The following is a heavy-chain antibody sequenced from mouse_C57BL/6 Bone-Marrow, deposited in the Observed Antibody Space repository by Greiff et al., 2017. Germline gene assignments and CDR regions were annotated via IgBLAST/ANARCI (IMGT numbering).Heavy chain of an antibody. Sequence: EVQLQESGPGLAKPSQTLSLTCSVTGYSITSDYWNWIRKFPGNKLEYMGYISYSGSTYYNTSLKSRISITRDTSKNQYYLQLNSVTTEDTTTYYCARVEDYYYGSSYWYFDVWGTGTTVTVSS. CDR3: ARVEDYYYGSSYWYFDV. J-gene: IGHJ1*03. V-gene: IGHV3-8*01. CDR2: ISYSGST. D-gene: IGHD1-1*01. CDR1: GYSITSDY.